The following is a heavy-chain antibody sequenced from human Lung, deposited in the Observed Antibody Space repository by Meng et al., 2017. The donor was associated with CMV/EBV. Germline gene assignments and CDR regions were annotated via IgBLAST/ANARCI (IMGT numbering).Heavy chain of an antibody. J-gene: IGHJ5*02. CDR3: ARDLNYYDSSGNYYVGWLDP. V-gene: IGHV6-1*01. D-gene: IGHD3-22*01. CDR1: GDXVSSNSAA. CDR2: TYYRSKWYN. Sequence: SXTXSLXCAISGDXVSSNSAAWNWIRQSPSRGLEWLGRTYYRSKWYNDFAPSVKSRITFNPDTSKNQLSLHLTSVTPEDTAVYYCARDLNYYDSSGNYYVGWLDPWXQGTXVTGLL.